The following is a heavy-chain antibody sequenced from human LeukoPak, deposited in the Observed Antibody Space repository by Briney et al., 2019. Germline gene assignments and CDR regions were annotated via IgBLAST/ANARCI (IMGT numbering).Heavy chain of an antibody. Sequence: ASVKVSCKASGYSFTSNYIHRVRQAPGQGLEWMGMIYPRDGSTSYAQKFQGRVTMTTDTSTSTAYMELRSLRSDDTAVYYCARDRRPVVPAADPIDYWGQGTLVTVSS. CDR2: IYPRDGST. CDR3: ARDRRPVVPAADPIDY. J-gene: IGHJ4*02. D-gene: IGHD2-2*01. V-gene: IGHV1-46*01. CDR1: GYSFTSNY.